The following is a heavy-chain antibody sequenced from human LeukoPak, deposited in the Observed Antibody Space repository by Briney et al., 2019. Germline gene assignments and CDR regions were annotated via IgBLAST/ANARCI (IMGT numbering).Heavy chain of an antibody. CDR3: ARGDIVVVPAAMGGGWFDP. D-gene: IGHD2-2*01. CDR2: IIPIFGTA. V-gene: IGHV1-69*05. CDR1: GGTFSSYA. J-gene: IGHJ5*02. Sequence: ASVKVSCKASGGTFSSYAISWVRQAPGQGLEWMGGIIPIFGTANYAQKFQGRVTITMDESTSTAYMELSSLRSEDTAVYYCARGDIVVVPAAMGGGWFDPWGQGTLVTVSS.